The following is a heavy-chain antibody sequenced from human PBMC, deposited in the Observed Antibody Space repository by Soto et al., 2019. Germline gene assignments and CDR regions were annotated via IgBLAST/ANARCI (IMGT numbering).Heavy chain of an antibody. Sequence: ASVKVSCKASGYTFTGYYMQWVRQAPGQGLEWMGWINPNSGGTNYAQKFQVRVTMTRDTSISTAYMELSRLRSDDTAVYYCARPPLAYYDSSGYYSWGLGTLVTVSS. D-gene: IGHD3-22*01. V-gene: IGHV1-2*02. CDR2: INPNSGGT. CDR1: GYTFTGYY. J-gene: IGHJ4*02. CDR3: ARPPLAYYDSSGYYS.